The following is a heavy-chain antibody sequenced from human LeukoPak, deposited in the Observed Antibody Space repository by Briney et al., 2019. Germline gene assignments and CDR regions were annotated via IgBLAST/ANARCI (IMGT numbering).Heavy chain of an antibody. D-gene: IGHD4-17*01. Sequence: GASVKVSCKASGYTFTSYAMHWVRQAPGQGLEWMGWITPSGGTNYPQKFQGRVAITRDTSISTAYMDLSRLRSDDTAVYYCAREDYGDYTYWGQGTLVTVSS. CDR1: GYTFTSYA. V-gene: IGHV1-2*02. J-gene: IGHJ4*02. CDR3: AREDYGDYTY. CDR2: ITPSGGT.